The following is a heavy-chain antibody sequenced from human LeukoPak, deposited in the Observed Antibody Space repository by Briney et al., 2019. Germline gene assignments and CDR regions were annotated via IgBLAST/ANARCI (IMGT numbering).Heavy chain of an antibody. CDR3: AREDSGGSCYPD. D-gene: IGHD2-15*01. CDR2: ISSSSSYI. V-gene: IGHV3-21*04. CDR1: GFTFSSYS. J-gene: IGHJ4*02. Sequence: PGGSLRLSCAASGFTFSSYSMNWVRQAPGKGLEWVSSISSSSSYIYYADSVKGRFTISRDNAKNSLYLQMNSLRAEDTAVYYCAREDSGGSCYPDWGQGTLVTVSS.